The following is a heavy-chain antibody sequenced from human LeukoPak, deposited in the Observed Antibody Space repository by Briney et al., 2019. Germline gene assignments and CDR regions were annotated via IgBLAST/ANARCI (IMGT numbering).Heavy chain of an antibody. V-gene: IGHV4-31*03. CDR3: ARTCRDGYNEIWGAFDI. CDR2: IYYSGST. CDR1: GGSISSGGYY. Sequence: SQTLSLTCTVSGGSISSGGYYWSWIRQHPGKGLEWIGYIYYSGSTYYNPSLKSRVTISVDTSKNQFSLKLSSVTAADTAVYYCARTCRDGYNEIWGAFDIWGQGTMVTVSS. D-gene: IGHD3-16*01. J-gene: IGHJ3*02.